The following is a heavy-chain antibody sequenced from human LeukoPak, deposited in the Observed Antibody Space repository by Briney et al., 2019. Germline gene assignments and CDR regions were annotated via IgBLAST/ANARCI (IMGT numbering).Heavy chain of an antibody. CDR3: ARGTPRSHRIQLWTYFDY. J-gene: IGHJ4*02. CDR2: ISYDGSNK. Sequence: GGSLRLSCAASGFTFSSYAMHWVRQAPGEGLEWVAVISYDGSNKYYADFVKGRFTISRDNSKNTLYLQMNSLRAEDTAVYYCARGTPRSHRIQLWTYFDYWGQGTLVTVSS. D-gene: IGHD5-18*01. CDR1: GFTFSSYA. V-gene: IGHV3-30*04.